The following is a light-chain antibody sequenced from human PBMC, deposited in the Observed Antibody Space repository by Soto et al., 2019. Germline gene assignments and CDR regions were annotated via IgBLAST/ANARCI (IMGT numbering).Light chain of an antibody. Sequence: QSVLTQPASVSGSPGQSITISCSGTSSDIGAYDLVSWYQQHPGRAPKLLIYRNNQRPSGAPDRFSGSKSGTSASLAIRGLRSDDEADYYCATWDDSLSAWVFGGGTKLTVL. CDR1: SSDIGAYD. CDR2: RNN. V-gene: IGLV1-47*01. J-gene: IGLJ3*02. CDR3: ATWDDSLSAWV.